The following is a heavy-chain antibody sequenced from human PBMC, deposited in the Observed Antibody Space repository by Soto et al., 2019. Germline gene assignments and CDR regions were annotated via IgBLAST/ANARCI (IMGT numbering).Heavy chain of an antibody. CDR1: GFTFSSYS. Sequence: ESGGGLVKPGGSLRLSCAASGFTFSSYSMNWVRQAPGKGLEWVSSISSSSSYIYYADSVKGRFTISRDNAKNSLYLQMNSLRAEDTAVYYCARDRGGAMRGNYYYGMDVWGQGTTVTVSS. V-gene: IGHV3-21*01. D-gene: IGHD2-21*01. J-gene: IGHJ6*02. CDR2: ISSSSSYI. CDR3: ARDRGGAMRGNYYYGMDV.